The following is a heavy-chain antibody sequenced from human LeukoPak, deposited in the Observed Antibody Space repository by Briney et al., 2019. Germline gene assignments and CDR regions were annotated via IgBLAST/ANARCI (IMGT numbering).Heavy chain of an antibody. V-gene: IGHV4-34*01. CDR1: DGSFSGYY. D-gene: IGHD2-2*01. Sequence: SETLSLTCVVYDGSFSGYYWSWIRQSPGKGLEWIGEINHSGSTNYNPSLKSRVTISVDTSKNQFSLKLSSVTAADTAVYYCARIGYCSSTCDNGMDVWGQGTTVTVSS. CDR3: ARIGYCSSTCDNGMDV. CDR2: INHSGST. J-gene: IGHJ6*02.